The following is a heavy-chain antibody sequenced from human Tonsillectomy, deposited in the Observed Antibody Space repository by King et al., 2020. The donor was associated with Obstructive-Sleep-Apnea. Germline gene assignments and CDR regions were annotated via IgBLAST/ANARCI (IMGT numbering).Heavy chain of an antibody. Sequence: QLQESGPGLVKPSQTLSLTCTVSGGSISSGGYYWSWIRQHPGKGLEWIGYIYYSGSTYYNPSLKSRVTISVDTSKNQFSLKLSSVTAADTAVYYCARGRWCCGDCYPYYFDYWGRGTLVTVSS. CDR1: GGSISSGGYY. J-gene: IGHJ4*02. CDR2: IYYSGST. D-gene: IGHD2-21*02. CDR3: ARGRWCCGDCYPYYFDY. V-gene: IGHV4-31*03.